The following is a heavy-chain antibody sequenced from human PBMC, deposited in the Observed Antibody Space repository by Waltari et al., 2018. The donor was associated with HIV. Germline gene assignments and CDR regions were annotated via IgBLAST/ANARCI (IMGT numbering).Heavy chain of an antibody. CDR3: ARDRVSGGHDWWFDL. CDR2: IDLNSGGA. V-gene: IGHV1-2*06. J-gene: IGHJ2*01. CDR1: GYTLSGYY. D-gene: IGHD2-15*01. Sequence: QVQLVQSGAEVKKPGASVTVSCKASGYTLSGYYMQWVRQAPGQGLEWMGRIDLNSGGANYAQNFQDRVTMTRDTSISKAYMEVRSLTSDDTAVYYCARDRVSGGHDWWFDLWGRGTLVTVSS.